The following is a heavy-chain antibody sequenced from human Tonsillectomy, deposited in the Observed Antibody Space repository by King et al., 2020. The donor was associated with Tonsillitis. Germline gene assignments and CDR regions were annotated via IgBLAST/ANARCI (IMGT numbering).Heavy chain of an antibody. D-gene: IGHD1-26*01. CDR2: IYPGDSDT. J-gene: IGHJ6*02. CDR1: GYTFTSYW. V-gene: IGHV5-51*01. CDR3: ARNVGGSYYSYYYYAMDV. Sequence: QLVQSGAEVKKPAESLKISCQGSGYTFTSYWIAWVRQMPGKGLEWMGVIYPGDSDTRYSPSFQGQVTISADKSISTAYLQWSSLKASDTAMYYCARNVGGSYYSYYYYAMDVWGQGTTVTVSS.